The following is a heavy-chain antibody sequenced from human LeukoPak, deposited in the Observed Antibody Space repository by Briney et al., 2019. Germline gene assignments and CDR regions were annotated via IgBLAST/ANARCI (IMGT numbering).Heavy chain of an antibody. J-gene: IGHJ6*02. D-gene: IGHD3-22*01. V-gene: IGHV3-30*18. Sequence: GGSLRLSCAASGFTFSSYGMHWVRQAPGKGLEWVAVISYDGCNKYYADSVKGRFTISRDNSKNTLYLQMNSLRAEDTAVYYCAKDLYYYDSSGSFVYYGMDVWGQGTTVTVSS. CDR3: AKDLYYYDSSGSFVYYGMDV. CDR2: ISYDGCNK. CDR1: GFTFSSYG.